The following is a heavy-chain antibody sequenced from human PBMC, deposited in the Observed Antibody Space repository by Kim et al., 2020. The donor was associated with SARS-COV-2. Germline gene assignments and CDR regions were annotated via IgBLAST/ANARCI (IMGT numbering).Heavy chain of an antibody. CDR1: GFTFSSYA. Sequence: GGSLRLSCAASGFTFSSYATHWVRQAPGKGLEWVAVISYDGSNKYYADSVKGRFTISRDNSKNTLYLQMNSLRAEDTAVYYCARDHGRRGVRFLEWLSTATGASGWNYWGQGTLVTVSS. V-gene: IGHV3-30-3*01. D-gene: IGHD3-3*01. CDR2: ISYDGSNK. CDR3: ARDHGRRGVRFLEWLSTATGASGWNY. J-gene: IGHJ4*02.